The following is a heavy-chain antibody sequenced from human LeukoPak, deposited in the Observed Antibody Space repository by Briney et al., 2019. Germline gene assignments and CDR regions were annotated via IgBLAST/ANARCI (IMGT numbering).Heavy chain of an antibody. Sequence: GGSLRLSCAASRFSFSNYWMHWVRQPPGKGRVWVSRVKGDGSKPSYADSVKGRFTISRDNAENMLYLQMNTLGAEDTAVYYCARDIVSGSGSLDYWGQGTLVTVSS. CDR3: ARDIVSGSGSLDY. CDR2: VKGDGSKP. V-gene: IGHV3-74*01. J-gene: IGHJ4*02. CDR1: RFSFSNYW. D-gene: IGHD3-10*01.